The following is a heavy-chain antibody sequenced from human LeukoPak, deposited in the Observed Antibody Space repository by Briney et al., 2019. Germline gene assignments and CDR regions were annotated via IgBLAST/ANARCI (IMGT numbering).Heavy chain of an antibody. J-gene: IGHJ4*02. Sequence: PGGSLRLSCAASGFTLSSYATSWVRQAPGKGLEWVSAISASGADTYYADSVKGRFTISRDTSKNTVYLQMNSLRDEDTAVYYCEKQLDSGNFYPTGDDYWGQGTLVTVSS. CDR1: GFTLSSYA. CDR3: EKQLDSGNFYPTGDDY. CDR2: ISASGADT. D-gene: IGHD3-10*01. V-gene: IGHV3-23*01.